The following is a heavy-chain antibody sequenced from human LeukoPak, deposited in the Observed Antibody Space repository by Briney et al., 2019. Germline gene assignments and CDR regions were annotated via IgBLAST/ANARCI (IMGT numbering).Heavy chain of an antibody. CDR3: ARESNHYDFWSGYYYFDY. CDR2: IYYSGST. J-gene: IGHJ4*02. CDR1: GGSISSGGYY. Sequence: SETLSLTCTVSGGSISSGGYYWRWIRQHPGKGLEWIGYIYYSGSTYYNPSLKSRVTISVDTSKNQFSLKLSSVTAADTAVYYCARESNHYDFWSGYYYFDYWGQGTLVTVSS. D-gene: IGHD3-3*01. V-gene: IGHV4-31*03.